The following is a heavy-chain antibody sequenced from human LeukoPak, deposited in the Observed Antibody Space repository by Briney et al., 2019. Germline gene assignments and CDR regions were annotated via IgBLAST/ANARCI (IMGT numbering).Heavy chain of an antibody. D-gene: IGHD3-22*01. J-gene: IGHJ4*02. CDR3: TALIDSSGYYPFDY. V-gene: IGHV4-4*02. Sequence: PSETLSLTCAVSGGSISSSNWWSWVRPPPGKGLEWIGEIYHSGSTNYNPSLKSRVTISVDKSKNQFSLKLSSVTAADTAVYYCTALIDSSGYYPFDYWGQGTLVAVSS. CDR1: GGSISSSNW. CDR2: IYHSGST.